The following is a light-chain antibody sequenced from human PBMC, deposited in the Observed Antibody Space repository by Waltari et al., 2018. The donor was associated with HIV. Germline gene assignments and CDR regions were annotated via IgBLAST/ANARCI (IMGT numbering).Light chain of an antibody. CDR3: QQFYSSPLT. V-gene: IGKV4-1*01. Sequence: IVMTQCPDSLALPLGDRATINCKSSQSLLYTSKHKNCLAWYQQKPGQPPKLLIYWASTRESGVPDRFSGSESETDFTLTISGLQAEDVAVYYCQQFYSSPLTFGQGTSLEIK. J-gene: IGKJ2*01. CDR1: QSLLYTSKHKNC. CDR2: WAS.